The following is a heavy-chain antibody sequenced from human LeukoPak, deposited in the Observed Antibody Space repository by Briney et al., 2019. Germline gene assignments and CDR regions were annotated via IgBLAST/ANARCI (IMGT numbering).Heavy chain of an antibody. CDR2: IYQSGCT. Sequence: SETLSLTCAVSGGYISSGGYSWSWIRQPPGKGLEWIGYIYQSGCTYYNPSLKTRVTISVDRPKNQFSLKLSSVTAADTAVYYCARGTLRGYYGMDVWGQGTTVTVSS. CDR3: ARGTLRGYYGMDV. J-gene: IGHJ6*02. V-gene: IGHV4-30-2*01. CDR1: GGYISSGGYS. D-gene: IGHD1-1*01.